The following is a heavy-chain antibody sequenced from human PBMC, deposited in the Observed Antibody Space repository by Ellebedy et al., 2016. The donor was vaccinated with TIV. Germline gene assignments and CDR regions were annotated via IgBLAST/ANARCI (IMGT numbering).Heavy chain of an antibody. V-gene: IGHV4-39*01. Sequence: SETLSLTCTVSGGSISGSSYYWGWIRQPPGKGLEWIGNLFDTGNTYYNPSLTSRVSISVDTSKNQFSLRLSSVTAADTAVYYCARNLVIFTFDKWYFDLWGRGTLVTVSS. CDR3: ARNLVIFTFDKWYFDL. J-gene: IGHJ2*01. CDR2: LFDTGNT. CDR1: GGSISGSSYY. D-gene: IGHD3/OR15-3a*01.